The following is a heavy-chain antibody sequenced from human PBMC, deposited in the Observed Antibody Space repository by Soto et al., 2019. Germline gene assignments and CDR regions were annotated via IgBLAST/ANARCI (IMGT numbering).Heavy chain of an antibody. CDR1: GGSISSYY. V-gene: IGHV4-59*01. J-gene: IGHJ5*02. D-gene: IGHD2-15*01. Sequence: SETLSLTCTVSGGSISSYYWGWIRQPPGKGLEWIGSIYYSGSTNYNPSLKSRVTISVDTSKNQFSLKLSSVTAADTAVYYCAREVVAAKSNWFDPWGQGTLVTVSS. CDR3: AREVVAAKSNWFDP. CDR2: IYYSGST.